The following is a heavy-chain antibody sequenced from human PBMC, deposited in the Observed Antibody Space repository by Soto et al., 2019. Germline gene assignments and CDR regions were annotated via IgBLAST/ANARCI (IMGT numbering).Heavy chain of an antibody. J-gene: IGHJ4*02. Sequence: GGSLRLSCAASGFTFTSYAMNWVRQAPGKGLEWVSLISGSGGSTYYADSVKGRFTISRDNSKNTLYLQMNSLRAEDTAAYYCAKGPYGSGSYYPYYFDYWGQGTLVTVSS. CDR1: GFTFTSYA. D-gene: IGHD3-10*01. CDR3: AKGPYGSGSYYPYYFDY. CDR2: ISGSGGST. V-gene: IGHV3-23*01.